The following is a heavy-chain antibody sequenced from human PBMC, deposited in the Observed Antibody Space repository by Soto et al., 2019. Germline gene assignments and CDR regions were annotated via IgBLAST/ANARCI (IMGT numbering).Heavy chain of an antibody. CDR3: ARRRAPTEPFDY. CDR2: IYYSGST. Sequence: SETLSLTCTVSGGSISSSSYYWGWIRQPPGKGLEWIGSIYYSGSTYYNPSLKSRVTISVDTSKNQFSLKLSSVTAADTAVYYCARRRAPTEPFDYWGQGTLVTVSS. V-gene: IGHV4-39*01. CDR1: GGSISSSSYY. J-gene: IGHJ4*02.